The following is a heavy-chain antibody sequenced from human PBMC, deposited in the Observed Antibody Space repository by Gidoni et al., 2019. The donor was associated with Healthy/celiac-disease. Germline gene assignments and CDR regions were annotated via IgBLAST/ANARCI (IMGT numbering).Heavy chain of an antibody. J-gene: IGHJ4*02. Sequence: QVQLVESGGGVVQPGRSLRLSCAASGFTFSSYGLHWVRQAPGKGLEWVAVIWYEGSNKYYADSVKGRFTISRDNSKNTLYLQMNSLRAEDTAVYYCARGNRYYYDSSDYPAPLDYWGQGTLVTVSS. D-gene: IGHD3-22*01. CDR1: GFTFSSYG. V-gene: IGHV3-33*01. CDR3: ARGNRYYYDSSDYPAPLDY. CDR2: IWYEGSNK.